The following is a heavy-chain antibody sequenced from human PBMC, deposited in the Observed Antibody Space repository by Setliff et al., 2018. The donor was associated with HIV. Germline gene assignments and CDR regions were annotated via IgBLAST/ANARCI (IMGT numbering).Heavy chain of an antibody. D-gene: IGHD5-12*01. Sequence: LSLTCAVYGGSLNDYYWSWIRQPPGKGLEWIGEIIHSGSINYNPSLKSRVTISVDTYNNQFSLNMNSVNAADTAVYYCARGYASGYDAYGYWGQGTLVTVSS. CDR1: GGSLNDYY. CDR2: IIHSGSI. J-gene: IGHJ4*02. V-gene: IGHV4-34*01. CDR3: ARGYASGYDAYGY.